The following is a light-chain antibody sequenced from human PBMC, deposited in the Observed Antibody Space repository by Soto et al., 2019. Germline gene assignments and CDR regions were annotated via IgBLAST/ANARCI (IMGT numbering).Light chain of an antibody. CDR2: DAS. J-gene: IGKJ1*01. V-gene: IGKV1-39*01. Sequence: DIQMTQSPSSLSASVGDRVTITCRSSQSINNYLNWYQQRPGKAPKVIIYDASSLQSGVPSRFSGSGSGTDFTLTISNLQPEDLATYYCQQGFSAPPWTFGQGTKVEI. CDR3: QQGFSAPPWT. CDR1: QSINNY.